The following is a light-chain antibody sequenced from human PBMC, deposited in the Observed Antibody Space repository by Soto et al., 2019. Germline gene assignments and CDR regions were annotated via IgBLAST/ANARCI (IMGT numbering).Light chain of an antibody. V-gene: IGLV1-44*01. CDR3: AAWDDSLGAYV. CDR2: TNN. J-gene: IGLJ1*01. Sequence: QSVLTQPPSASATPGQRVTISCSGSNSNIGTSTVNWYQQLPGTAPRLLIYTNNQRPSGVPQRFSGSKTGTSASLAIGGLQSEDGADYYCAAWDDSLGAYVFGTGTRSPS. CDR1: NSNIGTST.